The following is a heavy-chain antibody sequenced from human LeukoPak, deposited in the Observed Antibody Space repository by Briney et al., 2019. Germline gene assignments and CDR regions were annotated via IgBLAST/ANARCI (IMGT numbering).Heavy chain of an antibody. V-gene: IGHV4-59*08. CDR1: GGSISSYY. Sequence: PSETLSLTCTVSGGSISSYYWSWIRQPPGKGLEWIGYIYYSGSTNYNPSLKSRVTISVDTSKNQFSLKLSSVTAADTAVYYCARASRTGELFWGSDYWGQGTLVTVSS. CDR3: ARASRTGELFWGSDY. J-gene: IGHJ4*02. CDR2: IYYSGST. D-gene: IGHD3-10*01.